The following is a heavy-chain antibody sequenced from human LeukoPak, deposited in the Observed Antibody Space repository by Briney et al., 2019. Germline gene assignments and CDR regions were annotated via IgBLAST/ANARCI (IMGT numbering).Heavy chain of an antibody. CDR2: VYYAGST. CDR1: GGSVNSHLYF. Sequence: PSKTLSLTCSVSGGSVNSHLYFWAWVRQPPGKGLQWIGSVYYAGSTYYNPSLESRVIISVDTSRDEFSLKLNSVTAADTSVYFCVRMVRGVILGPNYYPYHMDVWGKGTTVTVSS. CDR3: VRMVRGVILGPNYYPYHMDV. V-gene: IGHV4-39*01. D-gene: IGHD3-10*01. J-gene: IGHJ6*03.